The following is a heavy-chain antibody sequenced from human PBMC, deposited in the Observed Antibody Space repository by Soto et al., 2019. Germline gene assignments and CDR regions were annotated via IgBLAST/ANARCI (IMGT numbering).Heavy chain of an antibody. Sequence: ASVKVSCKASGYTFRSHGITWLRQAPGQGLEWMGWISTYNGNTNYAQNLQGRVTMTTDTSTSTAYMELRSLRSDDTAVYYCARDLVLMVYATATANMDVWGKGTTVTVSS. CDR3: ARDLVLMVYATATANMDV. CDR1: GYTFRSHG. CDR2: ISTYNGNT. D-gene: IGHD2-8*01. J-gene: IGHJ6*03. V-gene: IGHV1-18*01.